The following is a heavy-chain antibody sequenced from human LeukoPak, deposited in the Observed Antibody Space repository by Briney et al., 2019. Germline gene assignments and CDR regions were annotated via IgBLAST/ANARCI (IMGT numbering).Heavy chain of an antibody. CDR3: ARDRFAAVAGIFDY. CDR2: ISYDGSNK. CDR1: GFTFSSYA. Sequence: GGSLRLSCAASGFTFSSYAMHWVRQAPGKGLEWVAVISYDGSNKYYADSVKGRFTISRDNSKNTLYLQMNSLRAEDTAVYYCARDRFAAVAGIFDYWGQGTLVTVSS. D-gene: IGHD6-19*01. V-gene: IGHV3-30*04. J-gene: IGHJ4*02.